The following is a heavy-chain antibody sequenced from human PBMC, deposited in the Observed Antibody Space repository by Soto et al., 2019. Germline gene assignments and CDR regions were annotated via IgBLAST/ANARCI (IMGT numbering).Heavy chain of an antibody. CDR3: ALLGTGWYFDL. D-gene: IGHD2-8*02. V-gene: IGHV3-23*01. CDR1: GFTFSSYG. J-gene: IGHJ2*01. Sequence: EVQLLESGGDLVQPGGSLRLSCAASGFTFSSYGISWVRQAPGKGLEWVSGISNSGLTTYYADSVQGRFTISRDNSKNTLDLQMNRLRVEDTAVYYCALLGTGWYFDLWGRGTPVTVSS. CDR2: ISNSGLTT.